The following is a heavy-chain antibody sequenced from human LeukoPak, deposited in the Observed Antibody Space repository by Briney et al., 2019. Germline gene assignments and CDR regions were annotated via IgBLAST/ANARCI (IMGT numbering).Heavy chain of an antibody. CDR2: TGGSDDNT. CDR3: TKDLMTGFGSGWYFAY. J-gene: IGHJ4*02. Sequence: PGGSLRLSCEGSGFSFNSYAMSWVRQAPGKGLEWVAVTGGSDDNTHYADSVKGRFTISRDNSANRLFLQMNSLRPDDSALYYCTKDLMTGFGSGWYFAYWGPGTLVSVSS. V-gene: IGHV3-23*01. D-gene: IGHD6-19*01. CDR1: GFSFNSYA.